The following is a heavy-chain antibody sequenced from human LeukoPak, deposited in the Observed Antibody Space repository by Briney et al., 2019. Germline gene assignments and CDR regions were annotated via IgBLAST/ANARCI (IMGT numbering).Heavy chain of an antibody. CDR1: GFIVSSNY. Sequence: GGSLRLSCAASGFIVSSNYMSWVRQAPGKGLEWVSIMYSGGNTYYADSVKGRFTISRDISKNTLYLQMNSLRAEDTAVYYCARALAAASHTSFDYWGQGTLVTASS. CDR2: MYSGGNT. J-gene: IGHJ4*02. D-gene: IGHD6-13*01. V-gene: IGHV3-66*01. CDR3: ARALAAASHTSFDY.